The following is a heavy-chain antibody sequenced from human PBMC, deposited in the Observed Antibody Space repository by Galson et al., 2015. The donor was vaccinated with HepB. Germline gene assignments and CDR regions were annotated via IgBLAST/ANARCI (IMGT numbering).Heavy chain of an antibody. D-gene: IGHD6-13*01. J-gene: IGHJ5*02. V-gene: IGHV5-51*03. CDR3: ALLAAAGTWFDP. Sequence: QSGAEVKKPGESLKISCKGSRYSFTSYWIGWGRQMPGKGLEWMGIIYTGDSDTRYSPSFQGQVTLSADKSISTADLQWSSLKASDTAMYYCALLAAAGTWFDPLGQATLVTVSS. CDR2: IYTGDSDT. CDR1: RYSFTSYW.